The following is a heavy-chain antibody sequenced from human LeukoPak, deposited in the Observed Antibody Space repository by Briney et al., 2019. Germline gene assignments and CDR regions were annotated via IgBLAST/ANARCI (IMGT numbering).Heavy chain of an antibody. J-gene: IGHJ6*02. CDR2: INHSGST. D-gene: IGHD4-17*01. CDR3: ARGARTVTTRYYYYYYGMDV. CDR1: GGSFSGYY. V-gene: IGHV4-34*01. Sequence: PSETLSLTCAVYGGSFSGYYWSWIRQPPGKGLEWIGEINHSGSTNYNPSLKSRVTISVDTSKNQFSLKLSFVTAADTAVYYCARGARTVTTRYYYYYYGMDVWGQGTTVTVSS.